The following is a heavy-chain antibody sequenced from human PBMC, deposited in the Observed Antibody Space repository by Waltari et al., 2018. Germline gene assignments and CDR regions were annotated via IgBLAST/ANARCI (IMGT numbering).Heavy chain of an antibody. CDR2: IYYSGST. Sequence: QLQLQESGPGLVKPSETLSLTCTVSGGSISSSSYYWGWIRQPPGKGLEWIGSIYYSGSTYYTPSLKSRVTISVDTSKNQFSLKLSSVTAAYTAVYYCARDGMYYYDSSGSHAFDIWGQGTMVTVSS. CDR3: ARDGMYYYDSSGSHAFDI. J-gene: IGHJ3*02. V-gene: IGHV4-39*07. CDR1: GGSISSSSYY. D-gene: IGHD3-22*01.